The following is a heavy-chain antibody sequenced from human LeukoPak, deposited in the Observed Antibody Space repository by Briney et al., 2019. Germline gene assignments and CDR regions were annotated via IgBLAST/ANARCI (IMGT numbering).Heavy chain of an antibody. CDR2: IYYSGST. Sequence: SETLSLTCTVSGGSISDYYWSRIRQPPGKGREWVGYIYYSGSTNYTPSLKSRVTISINTSKNQFSLRLSSVNAADTAVYYCAGATSREAFDIWGQGTRVTVSS. CDR3: AGATSREAFDI. D-gene: IGHD2-2*01. V-gene: IGHV4-59*01. CDR1: GGSISDYY. J-gene: IGHJ3*02.